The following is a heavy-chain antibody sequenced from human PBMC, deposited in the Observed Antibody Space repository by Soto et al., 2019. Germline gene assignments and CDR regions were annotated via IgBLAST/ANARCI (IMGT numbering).Heavy chain of an antibody. D-gene: IGHD5-12*01. J-gene: IGHJ6*02. Sequence: ASVKVSCKASGYTFTSYAMHWVRQAPGQRLEWMGWINAGNGNTKYSQKFQGWVTVTRDTSISTAYMELSGLRSGDTAVYYCARASDIVATSYYYGMDVWGQGTTVTVSS. CDR1: GYTFTSYA. CDR3: ARASDIVATSYYYGMDV. CDR2: INAGNGNT. V-gene: IGHV1-3*01.